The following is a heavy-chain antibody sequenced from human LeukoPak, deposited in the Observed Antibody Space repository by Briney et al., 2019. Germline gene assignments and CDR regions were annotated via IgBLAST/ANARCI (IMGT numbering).Heavy chain of an antibody. Sequence: KVLEWVSVIYSGVTTYYADSVKGRFTISRDNSKNTLYLQMNSLRAEDTAVYYCAGLGKGFDYWGQGTLVTVSS. D-gene: IGHD5-12*01. V-gene: IGHV3-53*01. J-gene: IGHJ4*02. CDR2: IYSGVTT. CDR3: AGLGKGFDY.